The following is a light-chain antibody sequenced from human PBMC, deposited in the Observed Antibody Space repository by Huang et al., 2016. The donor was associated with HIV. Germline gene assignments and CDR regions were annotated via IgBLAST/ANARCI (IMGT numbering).Light chain of an antibody. V-gene: IGKV3-15*01. CDR1: QSFGCN. CDR3: QQYNNWPQT. CDR2: GAS. Sequence: EIVMTQSPATLSVSPGETATLSCRAGQSFGCNLAWYQQKPGQAPRLRIYGASTRATGIPARFSGSGSGTEFTLTISSLQSEDFAVYYCQQYNNWPQTFGQGTKVEIK. J-gene: IGKJ1*01.